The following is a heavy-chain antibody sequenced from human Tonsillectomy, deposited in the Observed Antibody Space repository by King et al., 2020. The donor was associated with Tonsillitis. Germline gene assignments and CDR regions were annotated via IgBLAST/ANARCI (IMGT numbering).Heavy chain of an antibody. V-gene: IGHV4-34*01. J-gene: IGHJ4*02. CDR1: GGSFSGYY. CDR3: ARGLKDYGSGSYYNGGY. D-gene: IGHD3-10*01. CDR2: INHSGST. Sequence: QVQLQQWGAGLLKPSETLSLTCAVYGGSFSGYYWSWIRQPPGKGLEWIGEINHSGSTNYNPSLKSRFTISVDTSKNQFSLKLSSVTAADTAVYYCARGLKDYGSGSYYNGGYWGQGTLVTVSS.